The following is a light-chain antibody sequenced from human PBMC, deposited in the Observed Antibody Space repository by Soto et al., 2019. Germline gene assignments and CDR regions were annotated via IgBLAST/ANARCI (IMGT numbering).Light chain of an antibody. V-gene: IGKV3-15*01. Sequence: DIVVTQSPATLSASPGERVTLSCRASQFVSSRLAWYQQRPGQVPRLLIYDTSTRTPGISARFSGSGSGTEFNLTISSLQSEDVAVYYCQEDIQWPPGMFGPGTTVDIK. CDR1: QFVSSR. CDR2: DTS. CDR3: QEDIQWPPGM. J-gene: IGKJ1*01.